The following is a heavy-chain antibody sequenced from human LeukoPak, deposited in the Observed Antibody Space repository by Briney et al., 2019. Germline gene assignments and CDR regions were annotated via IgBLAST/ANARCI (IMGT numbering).Heavy chain of an antibody. CDR2: IWCDGSNK. V-gene: IGHV3-33*01. CDR1: GFTFSSYG. D-gene: IGHD6-6*01. J-gene: IGHJ5*02. Sequence: GGSLRLSCAASGFTFSSYGMHWVRQAPGKGLEWVAVIWCDGSNKYYADSVRGRFTISRDNSKNTLYLQMNSLRAEDTAVYYCARDRDSSSSRDPLETNWFDPWGQGTLVTVSS. CDR3: ARDRDSSSSRDPLETNWFDP.